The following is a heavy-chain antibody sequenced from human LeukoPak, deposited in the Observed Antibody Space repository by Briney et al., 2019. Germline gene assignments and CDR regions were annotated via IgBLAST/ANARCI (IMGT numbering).Heavy chain of an antibody. Sequence: PGGSLRLSCAASGFTFSSYWMSWVRQAPGKGLEWVAVISYDGSNKYYADSVKGRFTISRDNSKNTLYLQMNSLRAEDTAVYYCAKETFFSGSYYAYWGQGTLVTVSS. J-gene: IGHJ4*02. CDR3: AKETFFSGSYYAY. CDR1: GFTFSSYW. CDR2: ISYDGSNK. D-gene: IGHD1-26*01. V-gene: IGHV3-30*18.